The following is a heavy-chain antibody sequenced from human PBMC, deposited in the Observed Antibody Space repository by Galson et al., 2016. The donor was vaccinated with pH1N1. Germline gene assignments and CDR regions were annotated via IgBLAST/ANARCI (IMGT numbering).Heavy chain of an antibody. J-gene: IGHJ4*02. V-gene: IGHV3-7*01. CDR2: IKEDGSET. Sequence: SLRLSCAASGFTFSNYWMHWVRQVPGKGLEWVANIKEDGSETYYVDSVRGRFTISRDNAKNSLYLQMNSLRDEDTALYYCARAIGSRSAYLGQGTLVTVSS. CDR3: ARAIGSRSAY. CDR1: GFTFSNYW. D-gene: IGHD3-16*02.